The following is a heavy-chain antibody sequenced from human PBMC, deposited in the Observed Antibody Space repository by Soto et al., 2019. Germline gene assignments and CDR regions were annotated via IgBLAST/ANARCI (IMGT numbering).Heavy chain of an antibody. J-gene: IGHJ4*02. CDR3: ACLTRGVYDLDRLWEKFDY. Sequence: QITVKESGLTLVKPTETLTLTCTFSGFSLSTNGMGVGWIRQPPGKALEWLALIYWDDDKRYSPSLRSRLTIIKDTSKNQVDLTKTNMDPVDTGTYYWACLTRGVYDLDRLWEKFDYWGQGTLVTVSS. V-gene: IGHV2-5*02. D-gene: IGHD5-12*01. CDR2: IYWDDDK. CDR1: GFSLSTNGMG.